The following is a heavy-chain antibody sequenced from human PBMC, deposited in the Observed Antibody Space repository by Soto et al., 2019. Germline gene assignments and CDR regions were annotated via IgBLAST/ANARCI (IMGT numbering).Heavy chain of an antibody. Sequence: SENLALTCTVSGGSMSSNYWSWIRQSPAKGLEWIGFVYYGGTNYNPSFESRVTMSVDTPKKQFSLELSDVTAADTAVYYCVSYRVAFHFDHWGQGTLVTVSS. CDR1: GGSMSSNY. D-gene: IGHD4-4*01. J-gene: IGHJ4*02. V-gene: IGHV4-59*01. CDR2: VYYGGT. CDR3: VSYRVAFHFDH.